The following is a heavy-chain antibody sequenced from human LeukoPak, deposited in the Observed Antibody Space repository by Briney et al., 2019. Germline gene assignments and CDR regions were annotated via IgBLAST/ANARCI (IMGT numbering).Heavy chain of an antibody. Sequence: SETLSLTCTVSGGSISSGSYYWSWIRQPAGKGLEWIGRIYTSGSTNYNPSLKSRVTIPVDTSKNQFSLKLSSVTAADTAVYYCARDQTYGSGSQTDYYYGMDVWGQGTTVTVSS. D-gene: IGHD3-10*01. V-gene: IGHV4-61*02. CDR1: GGSISSGSYY. CDR3: ARDQTYGSGSQTDYYYGMDV. J-gene: IGHJ6*02. CDR2: IYTSGST.